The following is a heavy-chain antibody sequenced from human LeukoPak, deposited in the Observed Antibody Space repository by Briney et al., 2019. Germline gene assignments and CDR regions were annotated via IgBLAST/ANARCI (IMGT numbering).Heavy chain of an antibody. V-gene: IGHV1-3*01. J-gene: IGHJ4*02. CDR2: INAGNGNT. CDR3: ARDSVRFGELIDY. D-gene: IGHD3-10*01. Sequence: ASVKVSCKASGYTFTSYAMHWVRQAPGQRLEWMGWINAGNGNTKYSQKFQGRVTITRDTSASTAYMELSSLRSEDTAVYYCARDSVRFGELIDYWGQGTLVTVSS. CDR1: GYTFTSYA.